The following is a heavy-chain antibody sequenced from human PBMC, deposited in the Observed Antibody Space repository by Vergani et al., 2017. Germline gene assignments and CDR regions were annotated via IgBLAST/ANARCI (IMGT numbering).Heavy chain of an antibody. CDR3: ARNPREYVSVTVTSWYFDL. J-gene: IGHJ2*01. Sequence: QVQLQESGPGLVKPSETLSLTCDVSGFSISRGYYWGWVRQPPGKGLEWIATMFHSGSTYYNPSLKSRVTMSVDTSKNQFSLKMNSVTATDTAVYYWARNPREYVSVTVTSWYFDLWGRGTLVTVSS. D-gene: IGHD3-16*01. CDR1: GFSISRGYY. CDR2: MFHSGST. V-gene: IGHV4-38-2*01.